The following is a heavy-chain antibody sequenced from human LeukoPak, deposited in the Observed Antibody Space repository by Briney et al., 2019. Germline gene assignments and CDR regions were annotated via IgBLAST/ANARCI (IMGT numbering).Heavy chain of an antibody. J-gene: IGHJ4*02. Sequence: GGSLRLSCAASGFTFSSYSMNWVRQAPGKGLEWVSYISSSSSTIYYADSVKGRFTISRDNAKNSLYLQMNSLRAEDTAVYYCARDRSGYYYYWGQGTLVTVSS. CDR1: GFTFSSYS. CDR2: ISSSSSTI. CDR3: ARDRSGYYYY. D-gene: IGHD3-22*01. V-gene: IGHV3-48*04.